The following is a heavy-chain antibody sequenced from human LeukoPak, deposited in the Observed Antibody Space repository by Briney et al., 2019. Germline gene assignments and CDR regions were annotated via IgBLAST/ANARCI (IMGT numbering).Heavy chain of an antibody. CDR2: INHSGST. V-gene: IGHV4-34*01. CDR3: ARRYSYGPTYFDY. D-gene: IGHD5-18*01. Sequence: SETLSLTCAVYGGSFSGYYWSWIRQPPGKGLEWIGEINHSGSTNYNPSLKSRVTISVDTSKNQFSLKLSSVTAADTAVYYCARRYSYGPTYFDYWGQGTLVTVSS. J-gene: IGHJ4*02. CDR1: GGSFSGYY.